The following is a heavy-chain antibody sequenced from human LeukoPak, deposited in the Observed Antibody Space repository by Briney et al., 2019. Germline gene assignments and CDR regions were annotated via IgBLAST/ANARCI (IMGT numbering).Heavy chain of an antibody. CDR1: GFTFSSYW. CDR3: ARDSTYSGSYLHFDY. V-gene: IGHV3-7*01. CDR2: IKQDGSEK. D-gene: IGHD1-26*01. J-gene: IGHJ4*02. Sequence: PGGSLRLSCAASGFTFSSYWMSWVRQAPGKGLEWVANIKQDGSEKYYVDSVKGRFTISRDNAKNSLYLQMNSLRAEDTAVYYCARDSTYSGSYLHFDYWGQGTLVTVSS.